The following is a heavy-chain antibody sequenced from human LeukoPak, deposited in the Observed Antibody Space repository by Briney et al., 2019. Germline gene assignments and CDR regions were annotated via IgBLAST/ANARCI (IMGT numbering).Heavy chain of an antibody. D-gene: IGHD3-22*01. CDR3: AGQGYYYDSSGYYGFDY. Sequence: SETLSLTCAVYGGSFSGYYWSWIRQPPGKGLEWIGEINHSGSTNYNPSLKSRVTISVDTSKNQFSLKLSSVTAADTAVYYCAGQGYYYDSSGYYGFDYWGQGTLVTVSS. CDR2: INHSGST. J-gene: IGHJ4*02. CDR1: GGSFSGYY. V-gene: IGHV4-34*01.